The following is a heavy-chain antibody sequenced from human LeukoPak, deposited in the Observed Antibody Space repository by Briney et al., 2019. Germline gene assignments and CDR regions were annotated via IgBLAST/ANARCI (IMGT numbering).Heavy chain of an antibody. Sequence: SETLSLTCSASGGSINNSCWTWIRQPPGKGLEWVGHIYYSGSSKYNPSLQSRVTMSVDTSKNQFSLKLTSVTAADTAVYYCARRRLDGYGFTTHYLDFWGQGTLVTVSS. CDR3: ARRRLDGYGFTTHYLDF. V-gene: IGHV4-59*12. J-gene: IGHJ4*02. CDR2: IYYSGSS. CDR1: GGSINNSC. D-gene: IGHD5-18*01.